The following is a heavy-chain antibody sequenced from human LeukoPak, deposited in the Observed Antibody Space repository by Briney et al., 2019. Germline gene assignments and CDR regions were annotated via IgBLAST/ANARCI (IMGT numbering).Heavy chain of an antibody. CDR3: TRDLLGFATTPLSD. Sequence: ASVRVSCTASGYTFTNNYIHWVRQAPGHGLEWMGWINPNRSDTNYAQKFQGRVTMTRDTSISTAFMELTRLTSDDTAVYYCTRDLLGFATTPLSDWGQGTLVTVSS. CDR1: GYTFTNNY. V-gene: IGHV1-2*02. J-gene: IGHJ4*02. CDR2: INPNRSDT. D-gene: IGHD4-17*01.